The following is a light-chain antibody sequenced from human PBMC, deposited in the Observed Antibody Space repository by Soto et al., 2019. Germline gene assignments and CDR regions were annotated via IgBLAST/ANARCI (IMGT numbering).Light chain of an antibody. CDR3: QQYYITPRT. CDR1: QRVLYSSNNKNY. Sequence: DIVMTQSPDSLAVSLGERATINCKSSQRVLYSSNNKNYLAWYQQKPGQPPKLLIYWASTRESGVPDRFSGSGSWTDFTLTISSLQAEDVAVYYCQQYYITPRTFGQGTKVEIK. CDR2: WAS. V-gene: IGKV4-1*01. J-gene: IGKJ1*01.